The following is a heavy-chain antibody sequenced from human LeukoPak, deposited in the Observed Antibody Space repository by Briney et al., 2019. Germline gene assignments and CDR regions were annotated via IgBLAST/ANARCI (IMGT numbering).Heavy chain of an antibody. CDR2: INPNSGGT. D-gene: IGHD3-10*01. Sequence: ASVKVSCKASGYTFTSYGIIWVRQAPGQGLEWMGRINPNSGGTNYAQKFQGRVTMTRDTSISTAYMELSRLRSDDTAVYYCARDRLVRGGNWFDPWGQGTLVTVSS. CDR1: GYTFTSYG. CDR3: ARDRLVRGGNWFDP. V-gene: IGHV1-2*06. J-gene: IGHJ5*02.